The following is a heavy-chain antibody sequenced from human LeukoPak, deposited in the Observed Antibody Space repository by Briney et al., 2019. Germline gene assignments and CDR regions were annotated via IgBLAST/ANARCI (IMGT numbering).Heavy chain of an antibody. J-gene: IGHJ4*02. CDR3: ARFVTMVRGGRNFDY. Sequence: SETLSLTCTVSGGSIGGYYWSWIRQAPGKGLEWIGYTLYSGSTSYSPSLKSRVSISVDTSKKQFSLKVTSVTAADTAVYYCARFVTMVRGGRNFDYWGQGTLVTVSS. CDR2: TLYSGST. D-gene: IGHD3-10*01. V-gene: IGHV4-59*01. CDR1: GGSIGGYY.